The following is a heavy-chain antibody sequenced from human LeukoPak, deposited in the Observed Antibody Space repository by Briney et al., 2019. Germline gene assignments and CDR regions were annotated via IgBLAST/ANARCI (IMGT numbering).Heavy chain of an antibody. V-gene: IGHV4-4*07. CDR2: IYTSGST. CDR1: GGSISSYY. D-gene: IGHD3-10*01. Sequence: SETLSLTCTVSGGSISSYYWSWIRQPAGKGLEWIGRIYTSGSTNYNPSLKSRVTMSVDTSKNQFSLKLSSVTAADTAVYYCARGVGVLLWFGETLDYWGQGTLVTVSS. CDR3: ARGVGVLLWFGETLDY. J-gene: IGHJ4*02.